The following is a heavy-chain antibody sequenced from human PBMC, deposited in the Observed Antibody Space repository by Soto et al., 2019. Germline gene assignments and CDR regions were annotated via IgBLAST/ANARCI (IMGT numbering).Heavy chain of an antibody. Sequence: QVQLVESGGGVVQPGRSLRLSCDASGFTFRRYAMYWVRQAPGKGLEWVAVIRHDGSQKYYAGYVKGRFTISRDNSKNTLYLQMNRPREDDTAVYYCARDPFDYDRDIVPPPSRGFEYGGQGTLVTVSS. J-gene: IGHJ4*02. D-gene: IGHD2-15*01. V-gene: IGHV3-30*04. CDR1: GFTFRRYA. CDR2: IRHDGSQK. CDR3: ARDPFDYDRDIVPPPSRGFEY.